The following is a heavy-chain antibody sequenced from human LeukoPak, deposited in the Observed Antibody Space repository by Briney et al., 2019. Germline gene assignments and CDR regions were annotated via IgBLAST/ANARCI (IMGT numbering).Heavy chain of an antibody. V-gene: IGHV1-18*01. Sequence: ASVKVSCKASGYTFTSYGISWVRQAPGQGLEWMGRISAYNGNTNYAQKLQGRVTMTTDTSTSTAYMELRSLRSDDTAVYYCAMIILTGYYMGAFDYWGQGTLVTVSS. D-gene: IGHD3-9*01. CDR3: AMIILTGYYMGAFDY. J-gene: IGHJ4*02. CDR2: ISAYNGNT. CDR1: GYTFTSYG.